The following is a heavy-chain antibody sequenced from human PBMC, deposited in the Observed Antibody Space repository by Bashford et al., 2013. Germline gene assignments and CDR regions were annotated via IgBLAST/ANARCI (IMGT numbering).Heavy chain of an antibody. CDR3: ARLSSGSYPGLDAFDI. Sequence: GESLKISCKGSGYSFTSYWIGWVRQMPGKGLEWMGRIDPSDSYTNYSPSFQGHVTISADKSISTAYLQWSSLKASDTAMYYCARLSSGSYPGLDAFDIWGQGTMVTVSS. CDR1: GYSFTSYW. J-gene: IGHJ3*02. CDR2: IDPSDSYT. D-gene: IGHD1-26*01. V-gene: IGHV5-10-1*01.